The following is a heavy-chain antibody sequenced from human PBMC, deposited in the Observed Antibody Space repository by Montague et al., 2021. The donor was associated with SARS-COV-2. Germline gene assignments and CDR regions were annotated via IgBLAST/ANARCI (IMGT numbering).Heavy chain of an antibody. V-gene: IGHV4-39*01. CDR2: IYYSGST. CDR3: ARVATMVRGVIPGYFDY. Sequence: SETLSLTCTVSGGSISSSSYYWGWIRQPPGKGLEWIGSIYYSGSTYYNPSLKSRVTISVDTSKNQFSLKLSSVTAADTAVYYSARVATMVRGVIPGYFDYWGQGTLVTVSS. CDR1: GGSISSSSYY. D-gene: IGHD3-10*01. J-gene: IGHJ4*02.